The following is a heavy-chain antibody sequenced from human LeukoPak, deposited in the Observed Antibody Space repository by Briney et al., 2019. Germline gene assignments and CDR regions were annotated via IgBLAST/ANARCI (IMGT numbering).Heavy chain of an antibody. V-gene: IGHV1-18*01. CDR3: ARERGAARPFSSYYYYYMDV. D-gene: IGHD6-6*01. CDR2: ISAYNGNT. CDR1: GYTFTSYG. Sequence: ASVKVSCKASGYTFTSYGISWVRQAPGQGLEWMGWISAYNGNTNYAQKLQGRVTTTTDTSTSTAYMELRSLRSDDTAVYYCARERGAARPFSSYYYYYMDVWGKGATVTVSS. J-gene: IGHJ6*03.